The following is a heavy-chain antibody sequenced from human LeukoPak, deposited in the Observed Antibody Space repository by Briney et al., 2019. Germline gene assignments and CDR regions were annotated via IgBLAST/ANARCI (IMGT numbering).Heavy chain of an antibody. V-gene: IGHV4-34*01. CDR2: INHSGST. CDR3: ARDRLYNIVTGPFDY. CDR1: GGSFSGYY. J-gene: IGHJ4*02. D-gene: IGHD3-9*01. Sequence: SETLSLTCAVYGGSFSGYYWNWIRQPPGKGLEWIGEINHSGSTNYNPSLKSRVTISVDTSKNQVSLKLTSVTAADTAVYYCARDRLYNIVTGPFDYWGQGTLVTVSS.